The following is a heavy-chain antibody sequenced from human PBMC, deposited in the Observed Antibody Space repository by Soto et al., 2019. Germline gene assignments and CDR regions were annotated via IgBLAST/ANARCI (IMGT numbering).Heavy chain of an antibody. CDR1: GYTFTSYY. CDR3: ARESSRLLWFGERNWFDP. Sequence: ASVKVSCKASGYTFTSYYMHWVRQAPGQGLEWMGWINPNSGGTNYAQKFQGWVTMTRDTSISTAYMELSRLRSDDTAVYYCARESSRLLWFGERNWFDPWGQGTLVTVSS. J-gene: IGHJ5*02. D-gene: IGHD3-10*01. V-gene: IGHV1-2*04. CDR2: INPNSGGT.